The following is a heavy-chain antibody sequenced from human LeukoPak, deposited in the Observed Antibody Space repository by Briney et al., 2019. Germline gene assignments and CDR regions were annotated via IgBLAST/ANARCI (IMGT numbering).Heavy chain of an antibody. J-gene: IGHJ4*02. V-gene: IGHV1-18*01. CDR3: ARDYDFLTGYAKFDY. D-gene: IGHD3-9*01. CDR2: ISTYNGNT. CDR1: GYTFTNYG. Sequence: ASVKVSCKASGYTFTNYGISWVRQAPGQGLEWMGWISTYNGNTDYAQKLQGRVTMTTDTSTSTAYMELRSLGSDDTAVYYCARDYDFLTGYAKFDYWGQGTLVTVSS.